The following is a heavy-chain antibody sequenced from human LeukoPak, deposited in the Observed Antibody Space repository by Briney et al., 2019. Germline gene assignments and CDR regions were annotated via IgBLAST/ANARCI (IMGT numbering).Heavy chain of an antibody. J-gene: IGHJ4*02. D-gene: IGHD1-26*01. CDR1: GGSISSYY. V-gene: IGHV4-59*01. CDR2: IYYSGST. Sequence: PSEALSLTCTVSGGSISSYYWSWIRQPPGKGLEWIGYIYYSGSTNYNPSLKSRVTISVDTSKNQFSLKLSSVTAADTAVYYCARASSSGSYYGVDYWGQGTLVTVSS. CDR3: ARASSSGSYYGVDY.